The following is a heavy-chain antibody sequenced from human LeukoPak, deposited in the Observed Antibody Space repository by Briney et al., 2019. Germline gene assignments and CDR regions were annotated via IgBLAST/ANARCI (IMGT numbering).Heavy chain of an antibody. CDR2: IFTYNGDT. CDR3: ARGKDREPFDC. CDR1: GYTFISYG. Sequence: ASVKVSCKASGYTFISYGISWVRQAPGQGLEWVGWIFTYNGDTKYEKKFQGRVTMTTDSSTNTVYLELRSLRSDDTAVYYCARGKDREPFDCYGQGTLVNVSS. V-gene: IGHV1-18*01. J-gene: IGHJ4*02. D-gene: IGHD1-14*01.